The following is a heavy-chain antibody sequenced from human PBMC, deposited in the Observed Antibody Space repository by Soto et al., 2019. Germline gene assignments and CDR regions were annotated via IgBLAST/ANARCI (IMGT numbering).Heavy chain of an antibody. D-gene: IGHD6-13*01. CDR1: GGTFSSYA. CDR3: ARTNWYSRYPLYYYGMDV. CDR2: IIPIFGTA. Sequence: SVKVSCKASGGTFSSYAISWVRQAPGQGLEWMGGIIPIFGTANYAQKFQGRVTITADESTSTDYMELSSLRSEDTAVYYCARTNWYSRYPLYYYGMDVWGQGTTVTVSS. J-gene: IGHJ6*02. V-gene: IGHV1-69*13.